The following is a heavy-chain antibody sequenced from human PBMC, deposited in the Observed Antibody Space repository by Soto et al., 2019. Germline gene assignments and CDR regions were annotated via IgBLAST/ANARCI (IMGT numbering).Heavy chain of an antibody. V-gene: IGHV1-69*13. CDR2: IIPIFGTA. D-gene: IGHD2-21*02. CDR1: GDTFSSYA. CDR3: ARGCGGDCYSHYYYGMDV. Sequence: SVKVVCTGSGDTFSSYAISWVIITTEQGLEWMGGIIPIFGTANYAQKFQGRVTITADESTSTAYMELSSLRSEDTAVYYCARGCGGDCYSHYYYGMDVWGQGTTVTVSS. J-gene: IGHJ6*02.